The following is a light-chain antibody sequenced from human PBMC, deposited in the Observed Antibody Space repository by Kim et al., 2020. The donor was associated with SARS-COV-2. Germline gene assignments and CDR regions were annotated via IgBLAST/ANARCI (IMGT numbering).Light chain of an antibody. V-gene: IGKV3-15*01. CDR1: QSVTSK. CDR3: QQYNNWPPT. CDR2: GTS. J-gene: IGKJ4*01. Sequence: VSPGERATFSCRASQSVTSKLAWYQQRIGQAPRLLIYGTSTRATGIPARFTGSGSGTEFTLTINSLQSEDFAIYSCQQYNNWPPTFGGGTKVDIK.